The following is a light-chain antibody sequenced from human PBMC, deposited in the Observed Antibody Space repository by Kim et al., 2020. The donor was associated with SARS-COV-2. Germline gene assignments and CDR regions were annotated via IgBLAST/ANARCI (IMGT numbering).Light chain of an antibody. CDR1: TGTLTNDHY. CDR3: LLTYSDVRKT. Sequence: GGTVTLTCGSSTGTLTNDHYTCWFQQKPGQAPRALIYNTNYRYSSTPARFSGSLLGGKAALTLSGAQPEDEADYYCLLTYSDVRKTFGGGTKLTVL. J-gene: IGLJ2*01. V-gene: IGLV7-46*01. CDR2: NTN.